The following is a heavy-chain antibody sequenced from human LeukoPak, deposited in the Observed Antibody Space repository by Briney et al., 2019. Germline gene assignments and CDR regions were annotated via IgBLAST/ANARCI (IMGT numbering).Heavy chain of an antibody. D-gene: IGHD3-22*01. CDR1: GGTFSSYA. CDR3: ALVVIFPPYYYYYYMDV. V-gene: IGHV1-69*05. Sequence: SVKVSCKASGGTFSSYAISWVRQAPGQGIECMGGIIPIFGTANYAQKFQGRVTITTDESTSTAYMELSSLRSEDTAVYYCALVVIFPPYYYYYYMDVWGKGTTVTVSS. CDR2: IIPIFGTA. J-gene: IGHJ6*03.